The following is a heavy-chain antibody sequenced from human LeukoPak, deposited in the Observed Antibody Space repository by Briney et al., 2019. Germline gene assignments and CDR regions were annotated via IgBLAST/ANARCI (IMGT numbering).Heavy chain of an antibody. Sequence: SETLSLTCTVSGGSISSSSYYWGWIRQPPGKGLEWIGSIYYSGSTYYNPSLKSRVTISVDTSKNQFSLKLSSVTAADTAVYYCARQTPSGVVAPAAMRDYWGQGTLVTVSS. CDR3: ARQTPSGVVAPAAMRDY. CDR2: IYYSGST. CDR1: GGSISSSSYY. V-gene: IGHV4-39*01. D-gene: IGHD2-2*01. J-gene: IGHJ4*02.